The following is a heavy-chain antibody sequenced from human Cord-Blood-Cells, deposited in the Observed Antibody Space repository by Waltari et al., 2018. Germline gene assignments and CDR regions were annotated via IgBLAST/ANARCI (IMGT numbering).Heavy chain of an antibody. CDR1: GGSISSCSSY. V-gene: IGHV4-39*01. CDR3: ARNDDSSTRCYALDI. D-gene: IGHD2-2*01. J-gene: IGHJ3*02. Sequence: QLQLQESGPGLVKPSETLPLTCTVSGGSISSCSSYWGWIRQHPGEGLDWIGSIFCSRSTYDNAPHKSRVTVSVDTSKNQLSLSRSALTTADTAVYYCARNDDSSTRCYALDIWGQGTMVTVSS. CDR2: IFCSRST.